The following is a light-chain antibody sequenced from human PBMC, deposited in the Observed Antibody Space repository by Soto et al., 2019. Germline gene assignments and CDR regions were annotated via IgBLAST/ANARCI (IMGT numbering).Light chain of an antibody. Sequence: IRMTQSPSSLSASVGDRITITCRASQSIGSYLNWYQHKPGRAPKFLIYAVSTLQSWVPSRFNGSGSGTDFTLTISSLQPEDFASYSCQQSYSSPWTFGQGTKVEIK. CDR1: QSIGSY. CDR2: AVS. V-gene: IGKV1-39*01. J-gene: IGKJ1*01. CDR3: QQSYSSPWT.